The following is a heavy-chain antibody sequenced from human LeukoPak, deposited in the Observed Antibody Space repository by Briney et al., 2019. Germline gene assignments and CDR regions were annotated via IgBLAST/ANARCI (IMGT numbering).Heavy chain of an antibody. V-gene: IGHV1-2*02. Sequence: SPVKLCCKASESTFTAYYMHWVRQAPGHRLEWMGWINPNSGGTNYAQKFQGRVTMTRDTSISTAYMELSRLRSDETAVYYCATCTVVEGAFDIWGQGTMVTVSS. CDR3: ATCTVVEGAFDI. CDR2: INPNSGGT. D-gene: IGHD4-23*01. CDR1: ESTFTAYY. J-gene: IGHJ3*02.